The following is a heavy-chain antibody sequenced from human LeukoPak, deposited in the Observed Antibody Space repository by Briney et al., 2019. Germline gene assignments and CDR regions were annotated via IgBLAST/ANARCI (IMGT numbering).Heavy chain of an antibody. D-gene: IGHD2-15*01. V-gene: IGHV4-39*01. CDR2: IYYSGST. CDR3: ARAGYCSGGSCYGGPYYYYYMDV. J-gene: IGHJ6*03. Sequence: SETLSLTCTVSGGSISSSSYYWGWIRQPPGKGLEWIGSIYYSGSTYYNPSLKSRVTISVDTSKNQFSLKLSPVTAADTAVYYCARAGYCSGGSCYGGPYYYYYMDVWGKGTTVTVSS. CDR1: GGSISSSSYY.